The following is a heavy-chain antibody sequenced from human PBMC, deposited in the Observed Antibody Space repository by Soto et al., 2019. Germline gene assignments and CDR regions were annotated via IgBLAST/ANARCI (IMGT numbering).Heavy chain of an antibody. CDR1: GFTFSSYA. Sequence: GGSLRLSCAASGFTFSSYAMHWVLQAPGKGLQWVAVISYDGSNKYYADSVKGRLTISRDNSKKTLYLQMKMLRAEDTAVYYGARVLVTAPRYSSYGMDAWGQGTTVTVSS. CDR2: ISYDGSNK. D-gene: IGHD2-2*01. V-gene: IGHV3-30-3*01. J-gene: IGHJ6*02. CDR3: ARVLVTAPRYSSYGMDA.